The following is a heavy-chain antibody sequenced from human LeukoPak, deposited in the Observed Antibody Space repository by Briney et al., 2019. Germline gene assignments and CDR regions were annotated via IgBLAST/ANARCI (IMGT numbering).Heavy chain of an antibody. V-gene: IGHV3-30*04. Sequence: GGSLRLSCAASGFTFSNYALHWVRQAPGKGLEWVAVILHDGSNKYADSVEGRFTISRDNSKNTLFLQMNSLRVEDTAVYSCARGLMIRGVADYWGQGTLVIVS. J-gene: IGHJ4*02. CDR2: ILHDGSNK. CDR1: GFTFSNYA. CDR3: ARGLMIRGVADY. D-gene: IGHD3-10*01.